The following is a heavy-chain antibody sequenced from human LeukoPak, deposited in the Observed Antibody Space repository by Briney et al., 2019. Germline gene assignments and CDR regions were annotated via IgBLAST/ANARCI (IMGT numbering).Heavy chain of an antibody. CDR3: ARVSPYYYGSGSNFDY. CDR1: GYTFTNYA. D-gene: IGHD3-10*01. CDR2: INTNTGNP. J-gene: IGHJ4*02. Sequence: GASVKVSCKASGYTFTNYAMNWVRQAPGQGLEWMGWINTNTGNPTYAQGFTGRFVFSLDTSVSTAYLQISSLKAEDTAVYYCARVSPYYYGSGSNFDYWGQGTLVTVSS. V-gene: IGHV7-4-1*02.